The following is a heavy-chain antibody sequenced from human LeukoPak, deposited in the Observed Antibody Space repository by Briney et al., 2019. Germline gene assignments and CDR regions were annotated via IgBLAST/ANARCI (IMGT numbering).Heavy chain of an antibody. Sequence: GGSLRLSCAASGFTFSSYWMSWVRQAPGKGLEWVAFIRYDGSNKYYADSVKGRFTISRDNSKNTLYLQMNSLRVEDTAVYHCAKDGGTVTSYYFDSWGLGTLVTVSS. CDR1: GFTFSSYW. J-gene: IGHJ4*02. CDR3: AKDGGTVTSYYFDS. D-gene: IGHD4-11*01. CDR2: IRYDGSNK. V-gene: IGHV3-30*02.